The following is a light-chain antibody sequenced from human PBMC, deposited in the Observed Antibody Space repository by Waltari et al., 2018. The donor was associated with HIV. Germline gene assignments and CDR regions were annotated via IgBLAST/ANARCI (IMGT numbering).Light chain of an antibody. Sequence: SYALTQTLSVSVALGQKATITCGGTKIGSKSVHWYQQKSGQVPVLVIYKNANRPSGIPERFSGSNSGTTATLAITGVQAGDEADYYCQVWDSSALYVFGPGTKVTV. J-gene: IGLJ1*01. V-gene: IGLV3-9*01. CDR3: QVWDSSALYV. CDR1: KIGSKS. CDR2: KNA.